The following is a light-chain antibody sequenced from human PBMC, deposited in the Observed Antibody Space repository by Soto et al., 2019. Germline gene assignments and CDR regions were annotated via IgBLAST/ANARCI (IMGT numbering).Light chain of an antibody. Sequence: EILMTQSPATLSVSPGEGATLSCRASQSISRHLAWYQHQPGQPPRLLIYAASTRATGIPARFSGGGSGTEFTLTIDSLQSEDFAIYYCQQYNNGPPWTFGQGTKVEI. V-gene: IGKV3-15*01. CDR1: QSISRH. CDR2: AAS. CDR3: QQYNNGPPWT. J-gene: IGKJ1*01.